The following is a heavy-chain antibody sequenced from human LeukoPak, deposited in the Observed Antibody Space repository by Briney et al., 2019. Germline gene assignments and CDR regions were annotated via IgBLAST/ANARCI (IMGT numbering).Heavy chain of an antibody. J-gene: IGHJ4*02. Sequence: GGSLRLSCAASGFSISDYWMHWVRQAPGKGLVWVSRINNGGSSINYVDSVKGRFTISRDNAKNTLYLQMNSLRAEDTAVYYCARVPDAFDSWGQGTLVTVSS. V-gene: IGHV3-74*01. CDR3: ARVPDAFDS. CDR2: INNGGSSI. CDR1: GFSISDYW.